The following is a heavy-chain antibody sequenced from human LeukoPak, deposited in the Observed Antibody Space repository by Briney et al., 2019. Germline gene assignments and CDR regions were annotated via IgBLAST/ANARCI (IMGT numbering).Heavy chain of an antibody. D-gene: IGHD2-15*01. J-gene: IGHJ4*02. CDR2: IKSKTDGRAT. Sequence: PGRSLRLSCAAAGFTFSNAWTSWVRQAPRKGLEWVARIKSKTDGRATDYAAPMKGRFTISRDDSKNTLYLQMNSLKTEDTAVYYCTIREGYCSGGTCYADYWGQGTLVTVSS. CDR1: GFTFSNAW. CDR3: TIREGYCSGGTCYADY. V-gene: IGHV3-15*01.